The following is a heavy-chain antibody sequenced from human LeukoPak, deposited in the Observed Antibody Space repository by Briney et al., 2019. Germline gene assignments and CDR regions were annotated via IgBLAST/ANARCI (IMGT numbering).Heavy chain of an antibody. CDR1: GESFSGYY. V-gene: IGHV4-34*01. D-gene: IGHD4-23*01. CDR2: INHSGST. J-gene: IGHJ1*01. CDR3: ARGHGPVYGGNSGYFQH. Sequence: PSETLSLTCAVYGESFSGYYWSWIRQPPGKGLEWIGEINHSGSTNYNPSLKSRVTISVDTSKNQFSLKLSSVTAADTAVYYCARGHGPVYGGNSGYFQHWGQGTLVTVSS.